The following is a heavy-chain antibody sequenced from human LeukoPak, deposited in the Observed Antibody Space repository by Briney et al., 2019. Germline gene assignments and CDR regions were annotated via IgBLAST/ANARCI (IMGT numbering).Heavy chain of an antibody. V-gene: IGHV3-23*01. D-gene: IGHD2-21*01. CDR2: ISGSGGNT. J-gene: IGHJ5*02. Sequence: PGGSLRLSCAAFGFTFSSYAMSWVRQAPGKGLEGVSGISGSGGNTYYADSVKGRFTISRDISKNTLFLEMNGLRVDDTALYYCVKDNPVCESWGQGTLVIVSS. CDR3: VKDNPVCES. CDR1: GFTFSSYA.